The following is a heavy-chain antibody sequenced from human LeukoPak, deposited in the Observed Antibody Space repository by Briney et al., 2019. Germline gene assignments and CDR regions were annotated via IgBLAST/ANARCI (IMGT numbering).Heavy chain of an antibody. J-gene: IGHJ5*02. CDR3: ARRNVPGGGNWFDP. Sequence: SETLSLTCTVSGDSITNALSYWGWIRQPPGKGLEWIGAIYHTGTTYYKSSLKSRAAISLDMSKNHFSLRLNSVTAADTAIYFCARRNVPGGGNWFDPWGQGTLVVVSS. CDR2: IYHTGTT. CDR1: GDSITNALSY. D-gene: IGHD3-10*01. V-gene: IGHV4-39*02.